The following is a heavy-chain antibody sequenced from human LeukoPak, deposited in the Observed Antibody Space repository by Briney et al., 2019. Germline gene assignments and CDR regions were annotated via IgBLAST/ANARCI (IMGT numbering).Heavy chain of an antibody. D-gene: IGHD3-22*01. CDR2: INPKSGGT. Sequence: WASVKVSCKASGYTFTGYYMHWVRQAPGQGLECVGWINPKSGGTNYAQEFQGRVTMTRDTSISTAYMELTRLRSDDTAVYYCARGIMLVPGHVDYWGQGTLVTVSS. CDR3: ARGIMLVPGHVDY. V-gene: IGHV1-2*02. J-gene: IGHJ4*02. CDR1: GYTFTGYY.